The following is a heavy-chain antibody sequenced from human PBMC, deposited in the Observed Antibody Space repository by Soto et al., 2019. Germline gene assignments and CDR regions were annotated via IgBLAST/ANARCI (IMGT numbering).Heavy chain of an antibody. D-gene: IGHD2-2*01. CDR1: GFTFSSYA. V-gene: IGHV3-23*01. J-gene: IGHJ4*02. CDR2: ISGSGGST. CDR3: AKGGAYQLLSGLRPLDY. Sequence: GGSLRLSCAASGFTFSSYAMSWVRQAPGKGLEWVSAISGSGGSTYYADSVKGRFTISRDNSKNTLYLQMNSLRAEDTAVYYCAKGGAYQLLSGLRPLDYWGQGTLVTVSS.